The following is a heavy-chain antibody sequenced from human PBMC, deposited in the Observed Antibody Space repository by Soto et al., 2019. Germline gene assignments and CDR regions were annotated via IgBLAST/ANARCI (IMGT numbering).Heavy chain of an antibody. CDR1: GFTVSSNY. Sequence: GGSLRLSCAASGFTVSSNYMSWVRQAPGKGLEWVSVIYSGGSTYYADSVKGRFTISRDNSKNTLYLQMNSLRAEDTAVYYCARQPAVLRFLEWLWGGKGTTVTVSS. V-gene: IGHV3-66*04. D-gene: IGHD3-3*01. CDR3: ARQPAVLRFLEWLW. J-gene: IGHJ6*04. CDR2: IYSGGST.